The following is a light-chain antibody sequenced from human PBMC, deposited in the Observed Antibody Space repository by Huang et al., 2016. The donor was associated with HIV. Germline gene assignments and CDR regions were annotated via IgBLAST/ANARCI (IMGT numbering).Light chain of an antibody. V-gene: IGKV3-15*01. J-gene: IGKJ2*03. CDR3: QQYSGGYS. Sequence: EIVLTQFPATLSVSPGERATLSCRASQSVSNYLAWYQQRHGQAPRLLIYGASTRATGVPARCSGSGSGTEFTLTISGLQSEDFAVYYCQQYSGGYSFGQGTKVDIK. CDR1: QSVSNY. CDR2: GAS.